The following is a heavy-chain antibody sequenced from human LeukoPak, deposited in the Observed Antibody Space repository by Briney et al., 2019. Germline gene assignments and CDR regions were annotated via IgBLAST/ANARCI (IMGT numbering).Heavy chain of an antibody. V-gene: IGHV3-7*01. D-gene: IGHD1-1*01. CDR1: GFTFPDYW. Sequence: GGSLRLSCAASGFTFPDYWMSWVRQAPGKGLEWVANINQGGIETYYVDSIKGRFTISRDNAKNSLYLQMNSLRVEDTALYFCARAGGHGTTDYWGQGTLVIVSP. CDR3: ARAGGHGTTDY. CDR2: INQGGIET. J-gene: IGHJ4*02.